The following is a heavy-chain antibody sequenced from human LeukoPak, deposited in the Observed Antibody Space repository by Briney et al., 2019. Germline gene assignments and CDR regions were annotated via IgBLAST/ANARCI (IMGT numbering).Heavy chain of an antibody. Sequence: GRSLRLSCTASGFTFGDYAMSWFRQAPGKGLEWVGFIRSKAYGGTTEYAASVKGRFTISRDDSKSIAYLQMNSLKTEDTAMYYCTRDQTTVTTRRFDYWGQGTLVTVSS. D-gene: IGHD4-17*01. CDR2: IRSKAYGGTT. V-gene: IGHV3-49*03. CDR3: TRDQTTVTTRRFDY. CDR1: GFTFGDYA. J-gene: IGHJ4*02.